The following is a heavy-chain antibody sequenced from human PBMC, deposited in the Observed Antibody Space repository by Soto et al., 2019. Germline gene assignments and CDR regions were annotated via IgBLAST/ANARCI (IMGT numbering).Heavy chain of an antibody. CDR2: INHSGST. V-gene: IGHV4-34*01. J-gene: IGHJ6*03. Sequence: PSETLSLTCAVYGGSFCGYYRSWIRQPPGKGLEWIGEINHSGSTNYNPSLKSRVTISVDTSKNQFSLKLSSVTAADTAVYYCARACYGDYDYYYYMDVWGKGTTVTVSS. D-gene: IGHD4-17*01. CDR1: GGSFCGYY. CDR3: ARACYGDYDYYYYMDV.